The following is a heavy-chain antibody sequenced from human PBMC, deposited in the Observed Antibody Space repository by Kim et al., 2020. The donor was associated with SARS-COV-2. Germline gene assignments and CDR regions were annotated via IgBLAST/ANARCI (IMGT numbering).Heavy chain of an antibody. J-gene: IGHJ4*02. CDR1: GDSVSSNSAA. Sequence: SQTLSLTCAISGDSVSSNSAAWNWIRQSPSRGLEWLGRTYYRSKWYNDYAVSVKSRITINPDTSKNQFSLQLNSVTPEDTAVYYCARMIGYCSGGSCSALFLPLPFDYWGQGTLVTVSS. CDR2: TYYRSKWYN. D-gene: IGHD2-15*01. CDR3: ARMIGYCSGGSCSALFLPLPFDY. V-gene: IGHV6-1*01.